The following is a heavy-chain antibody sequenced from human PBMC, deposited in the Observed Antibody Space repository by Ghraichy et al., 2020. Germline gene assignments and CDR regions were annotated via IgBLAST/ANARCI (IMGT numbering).Heavy chain of an antibody. J-gene: IGHJ5*02. CDR3: ARVKGRGYSYGTNWFDP. CDR2: IYHSGST. Sequence: SETLSLTCTVSGYSISNGFYWGWIRQPPGKGLEWIGSIYHSGSTYYNPSLKSRVTISVDTSKNQFSLNLSSVTAADTAVYYCARVKGRGYSYGTNWFDPWGQGTLVTVSS. V-gene: IGHV4-38-2*02. CDR1: GYSISNGFY. D-gene: IGHD5-18*01.